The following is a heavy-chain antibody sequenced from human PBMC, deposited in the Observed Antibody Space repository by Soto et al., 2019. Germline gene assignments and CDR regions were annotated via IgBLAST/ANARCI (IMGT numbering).Heavy chain of an antibody. CDR1: GFTFSSYG. J-gene: IGHJ4*02. CDR2: ISYDGSNK. CDR3: AKEQWSGSSIDY. V-gene: IGHV3-30*18. D-gene: IGHD1-26*01. Sequence: GGSLRLSCAPSGFTFSSYGMHWVRQAPGKGLEWVAVISYDGSNKYYADSVKGRFTISRDNSKNTLYLQMNSLRAEVTAVYYCAKEQWSGSSIDYWGQGTLVTVSS.